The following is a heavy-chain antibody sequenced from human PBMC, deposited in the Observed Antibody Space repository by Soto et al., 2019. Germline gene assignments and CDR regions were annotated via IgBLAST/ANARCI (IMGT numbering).Heavy chain of an antibody. CDR3: AKDQASGQGSFDS. J-gene: IGHJ4*02. CDR2: ISYDGSNQ. Sequence: GGSLRLSCAASGFTFSIYGMHWVRQAPDKGLEWVALISYDGSNQYYADSVKGRFTISRDNSKNTLFLQMNSLRADDTAVYYCAKDQASGQGSFDSWGQGTLVTVSS. V-gene: IGHV3-30*18. CDR1: GFTFSIYG.